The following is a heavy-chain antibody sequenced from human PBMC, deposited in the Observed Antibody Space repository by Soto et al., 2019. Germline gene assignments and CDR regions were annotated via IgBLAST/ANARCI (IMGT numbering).Heavy chain of an antibody. CDR3: AKDQASGQGSFDS. J-gene: IGHJ4*02. CDR2: ISYDGSNQ. Sequence: GGSLRLSCAASGFTFSIYGMHWVRQAPDKGLEWVALISYDGSNQYYADSVKGRFTISRDNSKNTLFLQMNSLRADDTAVYYCAKDQASGQGSFDSWGQGTLVTVSS. V-gene: IGHV3-30*18. CDR1: GFTFSIYG.